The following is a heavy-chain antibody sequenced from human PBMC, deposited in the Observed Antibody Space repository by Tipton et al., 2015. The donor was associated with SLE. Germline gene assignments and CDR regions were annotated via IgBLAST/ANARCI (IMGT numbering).Heavy chain of an antibody. Sequence: TLSLTCTVSGGSISTSPYFWGWIRQPPGKGLEWIGSIFYGGTTYYNPSLKSRVTISVDTSKNQFSLKLTSVTAADTAFYYCARHVVATSRGSYYFDYWGQGTLLTVSS. CDR2: IFYGGTT. CDR1: GGSISTSPYF. D-gene: IGHD2-21*01. J-gene: IGHJ4*02. V-gene: IGHV4-39*07. CDR3: ARHVVATSRGSYYFDY.